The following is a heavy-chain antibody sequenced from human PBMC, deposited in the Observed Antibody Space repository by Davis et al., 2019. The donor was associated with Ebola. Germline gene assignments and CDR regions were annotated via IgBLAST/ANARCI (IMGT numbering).Heavy chain of an antibody. V-gene: IGHV3-73*01. CDR3: TRNSDQLLSLDYYYYYMDV. CDR2: ITSKANSYAT. J-gene: IGHJ6*03. Sequence: GGSLRLSCAASGFTFSGSAMHWVRQAPGKGRGGVGRITSKANSYATAYAASVKGRFTISRDDSKNTAYLQMNSLKTEDTAVYYCTRNSDQLLSLDYYYYYMDVWGKGTTVTVSS. CDR1: GFTFSGSA. D-gene: IGHD2-2*01.